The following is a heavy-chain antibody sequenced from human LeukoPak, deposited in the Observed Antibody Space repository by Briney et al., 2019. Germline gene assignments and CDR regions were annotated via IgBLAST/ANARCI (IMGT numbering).Heavy chain of an antibody. CDR3: ARDMGYGYWVVDY. CDR2: INTDGSST. CDR1: GFTFSSYW. V-gene: IGHV3-74*01. D-gene: IGHD5-18*01. J-gene: IGHJ4*02. Sequence: GGPLRLSCAASGFTFSSYWMHWVRQAPGKGLVWVSRINTDGSSTSNADSVKGRFTISRDNAKNTLYLQMSSLRSEDTAVYYCARDMGYGYWVVDYWGQGTLVTVSS.